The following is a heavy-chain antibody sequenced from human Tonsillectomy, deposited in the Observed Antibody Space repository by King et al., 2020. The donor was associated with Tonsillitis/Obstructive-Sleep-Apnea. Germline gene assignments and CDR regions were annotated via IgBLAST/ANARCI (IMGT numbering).Heavy chain of an antibody. CDR3: AKDPSPYYGSGDDY. V-gene: IGHV3-30*18. J-gene: IGHJ4*02. Sequence: VQLVESGGGVVQPGRSLRLSCAASGFTFSSYGMHWVRQAPGKGLEWVAVISYDGSNKYYADSVKGRFTISRDNSKNTLYLQMNSLRAEDTAVYYCAKDPSPYYGSGDDYWGQRTLVTVSS. CDR1: GFTFSSYG. D-gene: IGHD3-10*01. CDR2: ISYDGSNK.